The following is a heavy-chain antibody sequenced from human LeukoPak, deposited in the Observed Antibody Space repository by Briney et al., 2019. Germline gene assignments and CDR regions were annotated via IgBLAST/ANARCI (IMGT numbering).Heavy chain of an antibody. CDR3: ASTTVTTPYDAFDI. D-gene: IGHD4-17*01. CDR2: IYYSGST. CDR1: GGSISSSSYY. J-gene: IGHJ3*02. Sequence: PSETLSLTCTVSGGSISSSSYYWGWIRQPPGKGLEWIGSIYYSGSTYYNPSLKSRVTISVDTSKNQFSLKLSSVTAADTAVYYCASTTVTTPYDAFDIWGQGTMVTVSS. V-gene: IGHV4-39*07.